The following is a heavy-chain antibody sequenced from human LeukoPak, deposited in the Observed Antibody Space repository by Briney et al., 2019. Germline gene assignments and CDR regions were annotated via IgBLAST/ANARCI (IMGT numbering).Heavy chain of an antibody. CDR2: IYYSGST. CDR3: ARGGFLDPFDP. J-gene: IGHJ5*02. CDR1: GGSISNYY. Sequence: SETLSLTCTLSGGSISNYYWNWIRQPPGKGLDWIGYIYYSGSTKYNPSLKSRVTISVDTSKNQFSLRLSSVTGADTAVYYCARGGFLDPFDPWDQGTLVTVSS. V-gene: IGHV4-59*01. D-gene: IGHD1-1*01.